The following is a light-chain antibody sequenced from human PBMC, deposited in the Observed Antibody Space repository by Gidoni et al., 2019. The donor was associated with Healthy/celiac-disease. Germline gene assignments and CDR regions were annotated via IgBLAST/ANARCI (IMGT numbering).Light chain of an antibody. CDR2: DAA. CDR3: QQRSNWPRT. V-gene: IGKV3-11*01. J-gene: IGKJ1*01. Sequence: EIVLTQSPATLSLSPGERATLSCRASQSVSSYLAWYQQKPGQAPRLLIYDAATRATGIPARFSGSGSWTDFTLTISSLEPEDFAVYYCQQRSNWPRTFGQXTKVEIK. CDR1: QSVSSY.